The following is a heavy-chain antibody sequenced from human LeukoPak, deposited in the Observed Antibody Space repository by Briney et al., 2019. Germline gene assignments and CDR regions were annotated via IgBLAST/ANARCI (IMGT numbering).Heavy chain of an antibody. CDR1: GFTFSSYW. CDR2: IKQEGSEK. D-gene: IGHD6-13*01. CDR3: ARYVSSSWYVRY. Sequence: GGSPGLSCAASGFTFSSYWMSWVRQAPGKGLDWVANIKQEGSEKYYVDSVNGRFTIFRDNAKHSLYLQMNSLGAEDTAVYYCARYVSSSWYVRYWGQGTLVTVSS. V-gene: IGHV3-7*01. J-gene: IGHJ4*02.